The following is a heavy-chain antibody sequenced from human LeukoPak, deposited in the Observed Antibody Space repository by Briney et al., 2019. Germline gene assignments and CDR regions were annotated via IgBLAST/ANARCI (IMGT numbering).Heavy chain of an antibody. CDR2: ISGSGGST. V-gene: IGHV3-23*01. D-gene: IGHD3-22*01. CDR1: GFTFSSYS. Sequence: TGGSLRLSCAASGFTFSSYSMNWVRQAPGKGLEWVTAISGSGGSTYYADSVKGRFTISRDNSKNTLYLQMNSLRAEDTAVYYCAKPGSITMIVVVTPLDYWGQGTLVTVSS. CDR3: AKPGSITMIVVVTPLDY. J-gene: IGHJ4*02.